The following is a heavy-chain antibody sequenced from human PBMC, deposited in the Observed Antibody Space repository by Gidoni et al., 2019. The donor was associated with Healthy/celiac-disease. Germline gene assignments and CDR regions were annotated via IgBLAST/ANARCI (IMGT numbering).Heavy chain of an antibody. D-gene: IGHD3-22*01. Sequence: EVKLVESGGGLVQPGRSLRLSCAASGFTFDDYAMHWVRQAPGKGLEWVSGISWNSGSIGYADSVKGRFTISRDNAKNSLYLQMNSLRAEDTALYYCAKGVYYYDSSGYPWYFDLWGRGTLVTVSS. CDR2: ISWNSGSI. CDR3: AKGVYYYDSSGYPWYFDL. CDR1: GFTFDDYA. V-gene: IGHV3-9*01. J-gene: IGHJ2*01.